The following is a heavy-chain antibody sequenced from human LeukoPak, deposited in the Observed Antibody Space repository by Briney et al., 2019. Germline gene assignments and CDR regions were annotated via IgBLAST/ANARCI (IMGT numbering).Heavy chain of an antibody. J-gene: IGHJ4*02. Sequence: GGSLRLSCAASGFTFSSYSMNWVRQAPGKGLEWVSSISSSSSYIYYADSVKGRFTISRDNSKNTLYLQMNSLRAEDTAVYYCARAARRYCSSTSCYFDYWGQGTLVTVSS. CDR3: ARAARRYCSSTSCYFDY. D-gene: IGHD2-2*01. CDR2: ISSSSSYI. CDR1: GFTFSSYS. V-gene: IGHV3-21*01.